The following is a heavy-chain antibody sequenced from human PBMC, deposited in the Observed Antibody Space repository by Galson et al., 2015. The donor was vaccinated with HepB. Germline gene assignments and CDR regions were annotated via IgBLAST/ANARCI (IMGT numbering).Heavy chain of an antibody. CDR2: ISGSGGYT. Sequence: SLRLSCAASGFTFSSYAMTWVRQAPGKGLEWVSDISGSGGYTYYADSVKGRFTISRDNAKNTLFLQMNSLRAEDTAVYYCAKALHQWEVQDYWGQGTLVTVSS. J-gene: IGHJ4*02. D-gene: IGHD1-26*01. CDR1: GFTFSSYA. CDR3: AKALHQWEVQDY. V-gene: IGHV3-23*01.